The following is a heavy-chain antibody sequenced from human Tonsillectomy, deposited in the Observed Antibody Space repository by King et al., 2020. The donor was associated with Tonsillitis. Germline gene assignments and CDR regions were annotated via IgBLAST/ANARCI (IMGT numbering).Heavy chain of an antibody. D-gene: IGHD1-26*01. CDR1: GFTFSSYE. CDR2: ISSSGSTI. V-gene: IGHV3-48*03. CDR3: ARDWEGYFDL. J-gene: IGHJ2*01. Sequence: VQLVESGGGLVQPGGSLRLSCAASGFTFSSYEMNWVRQAPGKGLEWVSYISSSGSTIYYADSVKGRFTISRDNAQNSLYLQMNSLRAEETAVYYCARDWEGYFDLWGRGTLVTVSS.